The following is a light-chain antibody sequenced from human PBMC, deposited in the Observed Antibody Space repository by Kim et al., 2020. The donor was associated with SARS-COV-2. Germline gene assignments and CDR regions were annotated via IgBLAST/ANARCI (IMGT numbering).Light chain of an antibody. J-gene: IGLJ1*01. CDR1: SSNIGINH. CDR3: TAWDDSLRGYV. V-gene: IGLV1-47*01. CDR2: RNN. Sequence: GQRVTISCSGSSSNIGINHVYWYQQLPGTAPKLLIYRNNQRPSGVPDRFAGSKSGTSASLAFSGLRSEDEADYYCTAWDDSLRGYVFGTGTKVTVL.